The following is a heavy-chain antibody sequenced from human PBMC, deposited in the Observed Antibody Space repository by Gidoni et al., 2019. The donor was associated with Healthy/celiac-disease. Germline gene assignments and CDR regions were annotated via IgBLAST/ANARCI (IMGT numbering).Heavy chain of an antibody. D-gene: IGHD3-9*01. Sequence: QVLLVESGGSVVQPGRSLRLSCAASGFTFSHYGMHWVRQAPGKGLEWVAVISYDGSNKYYADSVKGRFTISRDNTKNTLYLQIYSLRAEDTAVYHCAKSHEEDILTSDWGQGTLVTVSS. CDR2: ISYDGSNK. J-gene: IGHJ4*02. V-gene: IGHV3-30*18. CDR3: AKSHEEDILTSD. CDR1: GFTFSHYG.